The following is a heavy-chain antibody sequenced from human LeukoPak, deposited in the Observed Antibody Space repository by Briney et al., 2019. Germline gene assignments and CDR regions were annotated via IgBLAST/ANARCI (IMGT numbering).Heavy chain of an antibody. Sequence: GGSLRLSCAASGFTFSNYWMRWVRQAPGKGLEWVANIDQNGSATYYVDSVKGRFTISRDNAKSSLYLQMSSLRAEDTAVYYCARNPAKVVPAVYWGQGTLVTVSS. D-gene: IGHD2-2*01. CDR3: ARNPAKVVPAVY. CDR1: GFTFSNYW. CDR2: IDQNGSAT. J-gene: IGHJ4*02. V-gene: IGHV3-7*01.